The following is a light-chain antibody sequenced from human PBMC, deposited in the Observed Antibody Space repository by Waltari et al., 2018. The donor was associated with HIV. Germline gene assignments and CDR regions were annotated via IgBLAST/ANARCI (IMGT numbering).Light chain of an antibody. Sequence: QSAFTQPPSLSPAPGQKVTISSSGSSSNIRHADVSWYQHVPGAAPRLLIHDNNKRPAGIPDRFSGSKSGASATLDITGLQTGDEADYYCGTWDPRLSAGVFGGGTKLTVL. CDR1: SSNIRHAD. CDR2: DNN. V-gene: IGLV1-51*01. CDR3: GTWDPRLSAGV. J-gene: IGLJ3*02.